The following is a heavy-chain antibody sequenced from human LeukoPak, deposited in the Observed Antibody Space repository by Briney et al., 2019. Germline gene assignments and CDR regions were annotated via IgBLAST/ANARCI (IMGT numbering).Heavy chain of an antibody. Sequence: SVKVSCKASGGTFSSYAISWVRQAPGQGLEWMGGIIPIFGTANYAQKFQGRVTITADKSTSTAYMELSSLRSEDTAVYYCARAAAGTGYYFDYRGQGALVTVSS. CDR1: GGTFSSYA. J-gene: IGHJ4*02. CDR3: ARAAAGTGYYFDY. CDR2: IIPIFGTA. D-gene: IGHD6-13*01. V-gene: IGHV1-69*06.